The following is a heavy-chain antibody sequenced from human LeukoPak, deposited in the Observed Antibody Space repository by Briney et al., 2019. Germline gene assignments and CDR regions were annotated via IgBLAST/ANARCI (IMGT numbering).Heavy chain of an antibody. CDR1: GFPFHNAY. V-gene: IGHV3-15*01. CDR3: TTGFGVVTVVPSTPVDAFDF. D-gene: IGHD2-15*01. CDR2: IISKAYGATP. J-gene: IGHJ3*01. Sequence: GGSLRLSCAASGFPFHNAYMSWVRQAPGKGLEWLGRIISKAYGATPEYAAPVKGRFSISRDDSKHTLYLQINSLKTEDTAIYYCTTGFGVVTVVPSTPVDAFDFWGQGTMVTVSS.